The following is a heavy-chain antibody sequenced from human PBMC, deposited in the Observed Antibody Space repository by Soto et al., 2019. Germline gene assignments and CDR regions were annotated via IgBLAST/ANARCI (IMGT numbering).Heavy chain of an antibody. CDR2: ISNSGDST. D-gene: IGHD1-1*01. Sequence: XGSLRLFCAASGFSFSSFTMSWVRQAPGKGLEWVSGISNSGDSTHYADSVKGRFTISRDNSKNTLYLQMKSLRAEDTAVYYCAQLMGSKTGTASDHWGQGTLVTVSS. V-gene: IGHV3-23*01. J-gene: IGHJ4*02. CDR3: AQLMGSKTGTASDH. CDR1: GFSFSSFT.